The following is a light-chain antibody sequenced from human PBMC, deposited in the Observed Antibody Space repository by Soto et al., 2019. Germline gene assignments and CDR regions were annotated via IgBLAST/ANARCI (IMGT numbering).Light chain of an antibody. CDR1: QSVSSSY. Sequence: EIVLTQSPGPLSLSPGERATLSCRASQSVSSSYLAWYQQKPGQAPRLLLYGASSRATGIPDRFSGSWSGTDFTLTISRLEPEDFAVYYCHQYGSSTEWTFGQGTKVEIK. CDR3: HQYGSSTEWT. CDR2: GAS. J-gene: IGKJ1*01. V-gene: IGKV3-20*01.